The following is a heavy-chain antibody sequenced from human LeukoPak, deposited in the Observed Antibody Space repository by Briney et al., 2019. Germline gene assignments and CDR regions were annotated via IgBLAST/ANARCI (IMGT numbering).Heavy chain of an antibody. CDR2: INPHSGGT. CDR1: GYTFTGYY. Sequence: ASVKVSCKASGYTFTGYYMHWVRQAPGQGLEWMGWINPHSGGTNYAQKFQGRVTMTRDTSISTAYMELSRLRSDDTAVYYCAREHAHRGYSGYDFYWEYYFDYWGQGTLVTVSS. J-gene: IGHJ4*02. CDR3: AREHAHRGYSGYDFYWEYYFDY. D-gene: IGHD5-12*01. V-gene: IGHV1-2*02.